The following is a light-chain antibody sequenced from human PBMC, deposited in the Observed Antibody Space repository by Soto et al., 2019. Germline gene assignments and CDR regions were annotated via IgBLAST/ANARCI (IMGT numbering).Light chain of an antibody. CDR1: QSLAYIDGNTY. CDR3: MQSTHWPPYT. J-gene: IGKJ2*01. Sequence: EVVMTQSPLSLPVSLGQPASISCRTSQSLAYIDGNTYLTWFHQRPGQSPRRLIYYVSNRDSGVLDRFSGSGSGTDFTLKISRVEAEDAGIYYCMQSTHWPPYTFGQGTKLEIK. CDR2: YVS. V-gene: IGKV2-30*01.